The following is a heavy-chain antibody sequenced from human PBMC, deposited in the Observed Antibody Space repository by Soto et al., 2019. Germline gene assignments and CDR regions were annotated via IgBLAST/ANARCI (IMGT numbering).Heavy chain of an antibody. CDR3: ARDLGRWLAPANNWFGP. Sequence: QVQLVQSGAEVKKPGSSVTVSCKASGGTFSSYAISWVRQAPGQGLEWMGGIIPIFGTANYAQKFQGRVTITADESTITAYMELGSVRSEEQAVYCGARDLGRWLAPANNWFGPWGEGNLVTVAS. CDR1: GGTFSSYA. D-gene: IGHD6-19*01. V-gene: IGHV1-69*12. J-gene: IGHJ5*02. CDR2: IIPIFGTA.